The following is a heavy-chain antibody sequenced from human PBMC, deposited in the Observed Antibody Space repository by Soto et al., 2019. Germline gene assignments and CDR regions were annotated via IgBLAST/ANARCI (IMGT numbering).Heavy chain of an antibody. Sequence: ASVKVSCKASGYTFTSYYMHWVRQAPGQGLEWMGIINPSGGSTRYAQKFQGRVTMTRDTSTSTVYMDLSSLRSEDTAVYYCARGLIYDSSGYYFDYWGQGTLVTVSS. D-gene: IGHD3-22*01. V-gene: IGHV1-46*01. CDR2: INPSGGST. J-gene: IGHJ4*02. CDR1: GYTFTSYY. CDR3: ARGLIYDSSGYYFDY.